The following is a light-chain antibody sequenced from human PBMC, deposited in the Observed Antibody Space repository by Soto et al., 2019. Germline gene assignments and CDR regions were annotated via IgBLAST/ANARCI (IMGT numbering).Light chain of an antibody. J-gene: IGKJ5*01. CDR1: QSISRL. CDR3: QQYNSYPLT. V-gene: IGKV1-5*03. CDR2: KAS. Sequence: DIQMTQSPSTLSASVGDRVTITCRASQSISRLLAWYQQKPGRAPTLLIYKASTLESGVPSRFSGSTSVTEFTLTISSLQPDDFATYYCQQYNSYPLTFGQGTRLEIK.